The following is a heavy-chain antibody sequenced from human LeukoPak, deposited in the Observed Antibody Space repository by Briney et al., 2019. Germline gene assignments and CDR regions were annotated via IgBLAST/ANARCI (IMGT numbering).Heavy chain of an antibody. V-gene: IGHV3-30*04. J-gene: IGHJ4*02. CDR3: ARAQWLVPPYFDF. CDR1: GFTFSSYA. D-gene: IGHD6-19*01. Sequence: PGGSLRLSCAASGFTFSSYAMHWVRQAPGKGLEWVAVISSDGSNKYYADSVKGRFTISRDNSKNTLYLQMNSLRAEDTAVYYCARAQWLVPPYFDFWGQGTLVTVSS. CDR2: ISSDGSNK.